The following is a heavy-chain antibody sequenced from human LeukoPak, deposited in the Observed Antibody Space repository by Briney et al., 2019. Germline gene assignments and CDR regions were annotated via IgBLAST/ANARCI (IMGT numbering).Heavy chain of an antibody. D-gene: IGHD2-15*01. V-gene: IGHV3-11*01. J-gene: IGHJ3*02. CDR2: ISSSGNSI. Sequence: GGSLRLSCAASGFTFSDYYMSWMRQAPGKGLEWVSYISSSGNSIYYADSVKGRFTMSRDNAKNSLYLQMNSLRAEDIAVYYCARVKGLYAVDMWGQGIMVTVSS. CDR1: GFTFSDYY. CDR3: ARVKGLYAVDM.